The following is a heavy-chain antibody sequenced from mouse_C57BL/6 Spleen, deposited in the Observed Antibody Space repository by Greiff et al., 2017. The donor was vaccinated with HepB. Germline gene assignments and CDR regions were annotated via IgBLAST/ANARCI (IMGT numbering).Heavy chain of an antibody. CDR1: GFSLTSYG. D-gene: IGHD2-4*01. V-gene: IGHV2-2*01. CDR3: ARNEDYYDYDGFAY. J-gene: IGHJ3*01. Sequence: VKLQESGPGLVQPSQSLSITCTVSGFSLTSYGVHWVRQSPGKGLEWLGVIWSGGSTDYNAAFISRLSISKDNSKSQVFFKMNSLQADDTAIYYCARNEDYYDYDGFAYWGQGTLVTVSA. CDR2: IWSGGST.